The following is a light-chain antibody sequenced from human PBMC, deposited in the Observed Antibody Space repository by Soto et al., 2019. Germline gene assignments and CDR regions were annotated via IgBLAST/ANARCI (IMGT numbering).Light chain of an antibody. V-gene: IGKV1-39*01. J-gene: IGKJ4*01. CDR3: QQSLSSPLT. CDR1: QNIGKF. Sequence: DIQMTQSPSSLSASVGDRVTITCRPSQNIGKFLNCYQQRPGKAPTSLIHATSTLQSGVSSRFSGSGSDTDFTLTITSLQPEDFATYFCQQSLSSPLTFGGGTKVEL. CDR2: ATS.